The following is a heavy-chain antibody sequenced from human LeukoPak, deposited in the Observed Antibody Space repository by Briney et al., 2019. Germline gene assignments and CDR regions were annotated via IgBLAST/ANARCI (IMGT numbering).Heavy chain of an antibody. J-gene: IGHJ2*01. D-gene: IGHD1-26*01. CDR3: ARGAGSYYELSWYFDL. CDR2: ISAYNGNT. CDR1: GYTFTSYG. Sequence: ASVKVSCKASGYTFTSYGISWVRQAPGQGLERMGWISAYNGNTNYAQKLQGRVTMTTDTSTSTAYMELRSLRSDDTAVYYCARGAGSYYELSWYFDLWGRGTLVTVSS. V-gene: IGHV1-18*01.